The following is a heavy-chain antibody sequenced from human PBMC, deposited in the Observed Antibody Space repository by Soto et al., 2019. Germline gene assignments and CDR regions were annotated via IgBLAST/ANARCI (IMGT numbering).Heavy chain of an antibody. V-gene: IGHV4-59*01. Sequence: QVQLQESGPGLVKASETLSLTCTVSGGSIGSYYWNWIRQPPGKGLEWIGYIYYSGTTNYNPSLKSRVTVSVDGSKNEFSLRLTSMTAADTGVYYFARGESLVDPHFAFDIWGQGTMVSVSS. D-gene: IGHD3-16*01. CDR3: ARGESLVDPHFAFDI. J-gene: IGHJ3*02. CDR2: IYYSGTT. CDR1: GGSIGSYY.